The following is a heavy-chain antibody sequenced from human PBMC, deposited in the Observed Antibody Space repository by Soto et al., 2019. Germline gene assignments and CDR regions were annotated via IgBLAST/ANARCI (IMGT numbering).Heavy chain of an antibody. CDR2: ISSSSSYI. D-gene: IGHD2-2*01. CDR1: GFTFSSYS. J-gene: IGHJ6*02. CDR3: ARDKEDIVVVPSYYYYCMDV. Sequence: GGSPKLSCAAPGFTFSSYSMNWARQAPGKGLEWVSSISSSSSYIYYADSVKGRFTISRDNAKNSLYLQMNSLRAEDTAVYYCARDKEDIVVVPSYYYYCMDVWGQGTTVTVSS. V-gene: IGHV3-21*01.